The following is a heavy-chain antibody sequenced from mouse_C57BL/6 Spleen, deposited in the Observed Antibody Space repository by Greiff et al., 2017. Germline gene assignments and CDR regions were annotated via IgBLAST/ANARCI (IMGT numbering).Heavy chain of an antibody. CDR3: ARGDYDEGTWFAY. CDR1: GYSITSGYY. V-gene: IGHV3-6*01. CDR2: ISYDGSN. Sequence: EVQLVESGPGLVKPSQSLSLTCSVTGYSITSGYYWNWIRQFPGNKLEWMGYISYDGSNNYNPSLKNRISITRDTSKNQFFLKLNSVTTEDTATXYCARGDYDEGTWFAYWGQGTLVTVSA. J-gene: IGHJ3*01. D-gene: IGHD2-4*01.